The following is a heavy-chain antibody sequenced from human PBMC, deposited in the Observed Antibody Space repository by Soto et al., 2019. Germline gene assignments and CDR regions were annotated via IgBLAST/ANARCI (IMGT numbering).Heavy chain of an antibody. Sequence: EVQVVESGGDLVQPGGSLRLSCAVSGITVGSSYMSWVRQAPGKGLEWVSVIYSGGSTYYADSVKGRFTISRDNSKNTLYLQMNSLRDDDTAVYYCARGGGAYCGSDCIRAFDIWGQGTMVTVSS. D-gene: IGHD2-21*02. J-gene: IGHJ3*02. CDR2: IYSGGST. CDR3: ARGGGAYCGSDCIRAFDI. CDR1: GITVGSSY. V-gene: IGHV3-66*01.